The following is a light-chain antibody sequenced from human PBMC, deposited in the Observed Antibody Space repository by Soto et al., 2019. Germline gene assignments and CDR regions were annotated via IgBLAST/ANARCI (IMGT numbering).Light chain of an antibody. CDR1: SSNIGSNY. CDR3: ATWDENLSGVV. CDR2: KSN. J-gene: IGLJ2*01. Sequence: QSVLTQPPSASATPGQRVTISCSGSSSNIGSNYLYWYQQLPGTTPKLLIYKSNQRPSGVPDRFSGSKSGTSASLAISGRRSEDEDAYYCATWDENLSGVVFGGGTKLTVL. V-gene: IGLV1-47*01.